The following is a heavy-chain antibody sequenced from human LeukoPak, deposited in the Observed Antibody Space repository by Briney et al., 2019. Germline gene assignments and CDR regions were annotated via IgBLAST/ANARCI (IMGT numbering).Heavy chain of an antibody. CDR3: AKESMITFGGVIAYFDY. CDR1: GFTFSSYA. J-gene: IGHJ4*02. V-gene: IGHV3-23*01. Sequence: GGSLRLSCAASGFTFSSYAMSWVRQAPGKGLEWVSAISGSGGSTCYADSVKGRFTISRDNSKNTLYLQMNSLRAEDTAVYYCAKESMITFGGVIAYFDYWGQGTLVTVSS. D-gene: IGHD3-16*02. CDR2: ISGSGGST.